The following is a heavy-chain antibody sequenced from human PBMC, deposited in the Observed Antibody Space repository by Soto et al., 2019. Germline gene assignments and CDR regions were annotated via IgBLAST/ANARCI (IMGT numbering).Heavy chain of an antibody. J-gene: IGHJ4*02. D-gene: IGHD3-3*01. CDR2: IIPIFGTA. CDR1: GGTFSSYA. CDR3: ARGVTIFGVVINYFDY. V-gene: IGHV1-69*01. Sequence: QVQLVQSGAEVKKPGSSVKVSCKASGGTFSSYAISWVRQAPGQGLEWMGGIIPIFGTANYAQKFQGRVTITADESTSTAYMELSSLRSEDTAVCYCARGVTIFGVVINYFDYWGQGTLVTVSS.